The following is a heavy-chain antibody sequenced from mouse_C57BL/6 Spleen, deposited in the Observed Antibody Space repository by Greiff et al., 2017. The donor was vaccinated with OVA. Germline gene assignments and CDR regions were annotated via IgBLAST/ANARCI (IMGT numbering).Heavy chain of an antibody. J-gene: IGHJ4*01. Sequence: QVQLKESGPELVKPGASVTISCKASGYAFSSSWMNWVKQRPGKGLEWIGRIYPGDGDTNYNGKFKGKATLTADKSSSTAYMQLSSLTSEDSAVYFCAREGSNYYAMDYWGQGTSVTVSS. CDR3: AREGSNYYAMDY. V-gene: IGHV1-82*01. CDR2: IYPGDGDT. CDR1: GYAFSSSW.